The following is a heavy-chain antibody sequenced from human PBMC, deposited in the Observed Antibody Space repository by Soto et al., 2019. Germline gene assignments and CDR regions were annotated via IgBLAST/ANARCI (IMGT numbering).Heavy chain of an antibody. Sequence: EVLLLESGGGLVQPGGSLRLSCAASGFTFSNYAVNWVRQAPGKGLEWVSTIYGGGDGTHYADSVKGRFTISRDNSKNTLYLQMTSLRAEDTAVYYCAKNRGHEPPYYSDSWGQGTPVTVSS. CDR1: GFTFSNYA. J-gene: IGHJ4*02. V-gene: IGHV3-23*01. CDR3: AKNRGHEPPYYSDS. CDR2: IYGGGDGT.